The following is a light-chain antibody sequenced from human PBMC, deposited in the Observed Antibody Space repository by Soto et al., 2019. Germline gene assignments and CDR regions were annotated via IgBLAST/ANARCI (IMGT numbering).Light chain of an antibody. CDR3: QQYGSSGS. CDR2: GAS. CDR1: QSVRNNY. J-gene: IGKJ1*01. V-gene: IGKV3-20*01. Sequence: EIVLTQSLGTLSLSPGERATLSCRVSQSVRNNYLPWYQQKPGQAPRVLXYGASNXVTVTPRRFSCSGAGTDFALYISRPEPEDCAVYYCQQYGSSGSFGQGAKVDIK.